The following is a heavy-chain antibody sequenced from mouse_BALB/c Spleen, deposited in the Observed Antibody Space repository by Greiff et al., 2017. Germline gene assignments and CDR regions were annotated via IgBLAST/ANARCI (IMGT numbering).Heavy chain of an antibody. J-gene: IGHJ4*01. D-gene: IGHD2-4*01. CDR1: GFTFSSYA. CDR2: ISSGGSYT. V-gene: IGHV5-9-3*01. CDR3: ARQGSSMITTRGYYAMDY. Sequence: EVKLVESGGGLVKPGGSLNLSCAASGFTFSSYAMSWVRQTPEKRLEWVATISSGGSYTYYPDSVKGRFTISRDNAKNTLYLQMSSLRSEDTAMYYCARQGSSMITTRGYYAMDYWGQGTSVTVSS.